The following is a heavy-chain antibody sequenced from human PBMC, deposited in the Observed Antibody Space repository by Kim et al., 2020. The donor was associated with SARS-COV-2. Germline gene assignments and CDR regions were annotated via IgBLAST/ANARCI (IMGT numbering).Heavy chain of an antibody. J-gene: IGHJ6*02. CDR2: ISGSGGST. V-gene: IGHV3-23*01. D-gene: IGHD3-9*01. CDR3: AKDQPYYDILTGYLNFYYGMDV. CDR1: GFTFSSYA. Sequence: GGSLRLSCAASGFTFSSYAMSWVRQAPGKGLEWVSAISGSGGSTYYADSVKGRFTISRDNSKNTLYLQMNSLRAEDTAVYYCAKDQPYYDILTGYLNFYYGMDVWGQGTTVTVSS.